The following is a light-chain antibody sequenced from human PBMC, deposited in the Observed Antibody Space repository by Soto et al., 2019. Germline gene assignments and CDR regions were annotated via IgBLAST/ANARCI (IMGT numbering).Light chain of an antibody. CDR2: GNS. V-gene: IGLV1-40*01. CDR3: QSYDSSLKV. Sequence: QSVLTQPPSVSGAPGQRVTISCTGSSSNIGAGYDVHWYQQLPGTAPKLLIYGNSNRPSGVPDRSSGSKSGTSASLAITGLQAEDEADYYCQSYDSSLKVFGTGTKVPVL. CDR1: SSNIGAGYD. J-gene: IGLJ1*01.